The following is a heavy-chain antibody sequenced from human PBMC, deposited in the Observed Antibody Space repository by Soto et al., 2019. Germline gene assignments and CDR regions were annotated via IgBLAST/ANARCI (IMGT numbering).Heavy chain of an antibody. J-gene: IGHJ4*02. D-gene: IGHD2-8*01. CDR2: IWNDGIRK. CDR1: GFTFSRYG. CDR3: ARDDDNEANAFDY. V-gene: IGHV3-33*01. Sequence: GSMRLSCAACGFTFSRYGVHCVRQAPGKGLEWVALIWNDGIRKVYVDSVKGRFSISRDNSKNTLDLQMNSLRAEDTAVYYCARDDDNEANAFDYWGPGTLVTVSS.